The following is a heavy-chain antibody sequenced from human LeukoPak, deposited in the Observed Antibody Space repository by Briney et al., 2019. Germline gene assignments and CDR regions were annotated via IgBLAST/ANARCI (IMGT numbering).Heavy chain of an antibody. D-gene: IGHD6-19*01. CDR3: AGSSGWSRRGSWFDP. CDR1: GFTFSSYD. J-gene: IGHJ5*02. V-gene: IGHV3-30*02. Sequence: GGSLRLSCAASGFTFSSYDIHWVRQAPGKGLEWVTFIWSDGSNKYYADSVKGRFTISRDNSKNTVYLQMNSLRAEDTAVYYCAGSSGWSRRGSWFDPWGQGTLVTVSS. CDR2: IWSDGSNK.